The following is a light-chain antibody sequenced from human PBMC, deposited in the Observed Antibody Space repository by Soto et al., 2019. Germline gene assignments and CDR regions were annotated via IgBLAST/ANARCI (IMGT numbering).Light chain of an antibody. CDR1: QDLNSA. CDR2: DAS. J-gene: IGKJ3*01. V-gene: IGKV1-13*02. CDR3: QQFNSGLFT. Sequence: AIQLTQSPSSLSASVGDRVTITCRASQDLNSALAWYQQKPGKPPSLLIYDASSLESGVPSRFSGSGSVTDFTLTISSLQPEDFATYYCQQFNSGLFTFGPGTKVDV.